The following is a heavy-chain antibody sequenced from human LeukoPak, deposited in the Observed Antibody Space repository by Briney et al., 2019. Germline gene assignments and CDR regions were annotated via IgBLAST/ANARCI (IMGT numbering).Heavy chain of an antibody. J-gene: IGHJ5*02. CDR3: ARVVVVAATRWFDP. CDR1: GGSISSNTYY. CDR2: IYYSGST. D-gene: IGHD2-15*01. Sequence: SETLSLTCTVSGGSISSNTYYWGWIRQPPGKGLEWIGSIYYSGSTYYNPSLKSRVTISVDTSKNQFSLKLSSVTAADTAVYYCARVVVVAATRWFDPWGQGTLVTVSS. V-gene: IGHV4-39*07.